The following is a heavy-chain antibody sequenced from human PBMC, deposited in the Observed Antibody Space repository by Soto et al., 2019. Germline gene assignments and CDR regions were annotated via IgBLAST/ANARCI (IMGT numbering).Heavy chain of an antibody. V-gene: IGHV4-30-4*01. CDR2: IYYSGST. D-gene: IGHD2-15*01. CDR1: GGSISSGDYY. Sequence: PSETLSLTCTVSGGSISSGDYYWSWIRQPPGKGLEWIGYIYYSGSTYYNPSLKSRVTISVDTSKNQFSLKLSSVTAADTAVYYCARGDCSGGSCYSASVWFDPWGQGTLVTVSS. CDR3: ARGDCSGGSCYSASVWFDP. J-gene: IGHJ5*02.